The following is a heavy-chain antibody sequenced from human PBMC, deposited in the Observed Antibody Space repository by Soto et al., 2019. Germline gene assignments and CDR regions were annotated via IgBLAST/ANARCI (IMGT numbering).Heavy chain of an antibody. J-gene: IGHJ4*02. V-gene: IGHV1-3*01. CDR1: GYTFTRYA. D-gene: IGHD6-19*01. Sequence: ASVKVSCKASGYTFTRYAMHWVRQAPGQRLEWMGWINAGNGNTKYSQKFQGRVTITKDTSASTAYMELSSLRSEDTAVYYCARPIHSLKQWRGYATLRDWGQGTLVTVSS. CDR2: INAGNGNT. CDR3: ARPIHSLKQWRGYATLRD.